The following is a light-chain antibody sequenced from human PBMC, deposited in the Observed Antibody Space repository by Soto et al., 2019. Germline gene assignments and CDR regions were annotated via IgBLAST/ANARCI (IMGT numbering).Light chain of an antibody. CDR2: DVS. CDR1: SSDVGGYNY. J-gene: IGLJ1*01. V-gene: IGLV2-14*01. Sequence: QSALTQPASVSGSPGQSITISCTGTSSDVGGYNYVSWYQQHPGKAPKLMIYDVSNRPSGVSNRFSGSKSGNTASLTISGLQPPDEADYYCSSYTSSSTLNVFGTGTKAXVL. CDR3: SSYTSSSTLNV.